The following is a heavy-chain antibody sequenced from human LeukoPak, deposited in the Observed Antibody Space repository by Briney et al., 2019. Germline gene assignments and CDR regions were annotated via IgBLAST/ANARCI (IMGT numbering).Heavy chain of an antibody. Sequence: TLSLTCTVSGGSISSGGYYWSWIRQHPGKGLEWIGYIYYSGSTYYNPSPKSRVTISVDTSKNQFSLKLSSVTAADTAVYYCARDPGDYGYWYFDLWGRGTLVTVSS. CDR2: IYYSGST. D-gene: IGHD4-17*01. J-gene: IGHJ2*01. CDR1: GGSISSGGYY. V-gene: IGHV4-31*03. CDR3: ARDPGDYGYWYFDL.